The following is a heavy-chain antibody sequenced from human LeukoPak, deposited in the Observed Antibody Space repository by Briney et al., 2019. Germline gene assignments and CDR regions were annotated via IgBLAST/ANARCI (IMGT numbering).Heavy chain of an antibody. V-gene: IGHV3-21*04. J-gene: IGHJ6*02. CDR2: ISSSSSYI. CDR3: ARDLNIGDYGDYGMDV. Sequence: GGSMRLSCAASGFTFSIYAMSWVRQAPGKGLEWVSSISSSSSYIYYADSVKGRFTISRDNSKNTLYLQMNSLRAEDTAVYYCARDLNIGDYGDYGMDVWGQGTTVTVSS. CDR1: GFTFSIYA. D-gene: IGHD4-17*01.